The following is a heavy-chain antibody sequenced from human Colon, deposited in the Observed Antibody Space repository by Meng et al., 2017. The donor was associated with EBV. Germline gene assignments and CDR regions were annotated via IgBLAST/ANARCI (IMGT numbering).Heavy chain of an antibody. CDR1: GGSLSDYY. Sequence: QVQLQQGGAGLLNPSETLSLPCVVYGGSLSDYYCSWIRQSPGRGLEWIGEIHPSGSIFYNPSLQSRVTISVDTSKNQFSLNLNSVTAADTAVYFCSRGVDSYKLGNLWGRGTLVTVSS. CDR3: SRGVDSYKLGNL. CDR2: IHPSGSI. V-gene: IGHV4-34*02. J-gene: IGHJ2*01. D-gene: IGHD7-27*01.